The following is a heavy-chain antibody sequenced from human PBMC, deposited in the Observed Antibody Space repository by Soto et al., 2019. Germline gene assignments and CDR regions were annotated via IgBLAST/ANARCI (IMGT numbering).Heavy chain of an antibody. V-gene: IGHV1-69*01. CDR1: GGTFSSYA. J-gene: IGHJ6*02. CDR3: ARSQGSSTSLEIYYYYYYGMDV. D-gene: IGHD2-2*01. Sequence: QVQLVQSGAEVKKPGSSVKVSCKASGGTFSSYAISWVRQAPGQGLEWMGGIIPISGTANYAQKIQGRVTITADESTSTVSMELSSLGTVDTAVYFCARSQGSSTSLEIYYYYYYGMDVWGQGTTVTVSS. CDR2: IIPISGTA.